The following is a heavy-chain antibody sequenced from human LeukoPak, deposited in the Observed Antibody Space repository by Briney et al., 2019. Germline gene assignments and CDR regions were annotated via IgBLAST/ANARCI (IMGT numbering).Heavy chain of an antibody. Sequence: ASVKVSCKASGYTFTSYGISWVRQAPGQGLEWMGWISAYNGNTNYAQKFQGRVTMTTDTSTSTAYMELRSLRSDDTAVYYCARTRSIAAAGTPFDYWGQGTLVTVSS. CDR2: ISAYNGNT. J-gene: IGHJ4*02. CDR1: GYTFTSYG. CDR3: ARTRSIAAAGTPFDY. D-gene: IGHD6-13*01. V-gene: IGHV1-18*01.